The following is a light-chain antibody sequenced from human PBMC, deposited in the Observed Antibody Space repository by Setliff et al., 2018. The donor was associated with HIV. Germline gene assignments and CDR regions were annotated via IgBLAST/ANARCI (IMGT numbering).Light chain of an antibody. CDR1: SSDVGTYNF. CDR2: DVS. Sequence: QSALPQPASVSGSPGQPITISCTGTSSDVGTYNFVSWYQQHPGKAPKLLIYDVSNRPSGVSIRFSGSKSGNTASLTISGLQAEDEADYYCSSYTSTPLYVFGTGTKVTVL. J-gene: IGLJ1*01. CDR3: SSYTSTPLYV. V-gene: IGLV2-14*03.